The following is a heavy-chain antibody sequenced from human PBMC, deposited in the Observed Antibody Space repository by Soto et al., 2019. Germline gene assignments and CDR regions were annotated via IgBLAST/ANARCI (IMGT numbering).Heavy chain of an antibody. Sequence: PSETLSLTCTVSGGSISSYYWSWIRQPPGKGLEWIGYIYYSGSTNYNPSLKSRVTISRDNAKNSLYLEMNSLRAEDTAVYYCARESEDLTSNFDYWGQGTLVTVSS. J-gene: IGHJ4*02. V-gene: IGHV4-59*12. CDR2: IYYSGST. CDR1: GGSISSYY. CDR3: ARESEDLTSNFDY.